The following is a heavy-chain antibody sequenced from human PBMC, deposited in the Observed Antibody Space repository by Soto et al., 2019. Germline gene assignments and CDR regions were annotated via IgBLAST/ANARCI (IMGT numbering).Heavy chain of an antibody. V-gene: IGHV4-4*02. CDR2: IYHSGST. CDR3: ARGTRFLEWSLQVPGGWFDP. J-gene: IGHJ5*02. CDR1: GGSISSSNW. Sequence: QVQLQESGPGLVKPSGTLSLTCAVSGGSISSSNWWSWVRQPPGKGLEWIGEIYHSGSTNYNPSLKSRVTISVDKSKNQFSLKLSSVTAADTAVYYCARGTRFLEWSLQVPGGWFDPWGQGTLVTVSS. D-gene: IGHD3-3*01.